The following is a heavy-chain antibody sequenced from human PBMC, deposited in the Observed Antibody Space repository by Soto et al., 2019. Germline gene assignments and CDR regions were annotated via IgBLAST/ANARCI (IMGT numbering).Heavy chain of an antibody. CDR3: ASQYQPDRGFYYYAMDV. V-gene: IGHV4-39*01. Sequence: QLQLQESGPGLVKPSETLSLTCTGSGGTIRSSSYHWAWIRQPPGKGLEWIGSIYYSGSTHQNPSLRSRVTISVDTSKNQFSLKVSSVTAADTGVYYCASQYQPDRGFYYYAMDVWGQGTTVTVSS. CDR1: GGTIRSSSYH. D-gene: IGHD2-2*01. CDR2: IYYSGST. J-gene: IGHJ6*02.